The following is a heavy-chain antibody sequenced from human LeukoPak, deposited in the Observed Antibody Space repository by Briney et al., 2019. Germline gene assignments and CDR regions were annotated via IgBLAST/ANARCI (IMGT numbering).Heavy chain of an antibody. CDR2: INPNSGGT. D-gene: IGHD6-19*01. V-gene: IGHV1-2*02. Sequence: ASVKVSCKASGYTFTGYYMHWVRQAPGQGLEWMGWINPNSGGTSYAQKFQGRVTMTRETSISTAYMELSRLRSDDTAVYYCARDRRLVEDFDYWGQGTLVTVSS. CDR3: ARDRRLVEDFDY. J-gene: IGHJ4*02. CDR1: GYTFTGYY.